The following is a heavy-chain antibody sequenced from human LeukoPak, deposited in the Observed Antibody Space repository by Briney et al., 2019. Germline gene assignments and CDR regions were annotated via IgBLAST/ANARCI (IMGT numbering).Heavy chain of an antibody. CDR1: GFTFNDYN. CDR2: ISYDGSNK. J-gene: IGHJ4*02. Sequence: GGSLRLSCAASGFTFNDYNMHWVRQAPGKGLEWVAVISYDGSNKYYADSVKGRFTISRDNSKNTLYLQMNSLRAEDTAVYYCARKEDFDYWGQGTLVTVSS. CDR3: ARKEDFDY. V-gene: IGHV3-30-3*01.